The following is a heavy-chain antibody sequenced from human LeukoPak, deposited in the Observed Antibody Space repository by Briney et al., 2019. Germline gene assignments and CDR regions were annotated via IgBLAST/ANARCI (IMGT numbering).Heavy chain of an antibody. CDR1: GYSFTSYW. Sequence: GESLKISCKGSGYSFTSYWIGWVRQKPGKGLEWMGIIYPGDSDTRYSPSFQGQVTISADKSISTAYLQWSSLKASDTAMYYCARRLYCSSTSCYYFDHWGQGTLVTVPS. CDR3: ARRLYCSSTSCYYFDH. CDR2: IYPGDSDT. D-gene: IGHD2-2*01. V-gene: IGHV5-51*01. J-gene: IGHJ4*02.